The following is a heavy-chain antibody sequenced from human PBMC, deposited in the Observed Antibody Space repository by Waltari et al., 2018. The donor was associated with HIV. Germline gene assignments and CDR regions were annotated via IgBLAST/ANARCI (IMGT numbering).Heavy chain of an antibody. V-gene: IGHV3-11*01. D-gene: IGHD6-19*01. CDR3: ARLKYSSGFFDY. CDR1: GFTFSDYY. J-gene: IGHJ4*02. Sequence: QVQLVESGGGLVNPGGSLRLSCATSGFTFSDYYMTWIRQAPGKGLEGVSYIRSDTDTISYADAVKGRFTISRDNAKNSLYLQMNRLSVEDTAVYYCARLKYSSGFFDYWGQGALVTVSS. CDR2: IRSDTDTI.